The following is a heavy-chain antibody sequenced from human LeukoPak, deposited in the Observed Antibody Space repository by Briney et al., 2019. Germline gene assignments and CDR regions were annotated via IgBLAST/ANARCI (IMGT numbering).Heavy chain of an antibody. V-gene: IGHV3-20*04. J-gene: IGHJ6*03. CDR3: AREAVGATIGVVSDYYYYMDV. D-gene: IGHD1-26*01. CDR1: GFTFDDYG. CDR2: INWNGGST. Sequence: GGSLRLSCAASGFTFDDYGMSWVRQAPGKGLEWVSGINWNGGSTGYADSVKGRFTISRDNAKNSLYLQMNSLRAEDTALYYCAREAVGATIGVVSDYYYYMDVWGKGTTVNVSS.